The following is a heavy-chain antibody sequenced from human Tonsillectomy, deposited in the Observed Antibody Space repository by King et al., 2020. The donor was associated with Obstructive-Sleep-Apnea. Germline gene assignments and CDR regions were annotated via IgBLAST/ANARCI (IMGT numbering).Heavy chain of an antibody. V-gene: IGHV3-30*04. CDR2: ISYDGSYK. Sequence: VQLVESGGGVVQPGKSLRLSCAASGFTFSTFAMNWVRQAPGKGLEWVAVISYDGSYKYYEDSVKGRFTISRDNSKNMLSLQMNSLRVEETAVYYCARGGNTSSWYGGYYNGMDVWGQGTTVTVSS. CDR1: GFTFSTFA. D-gene: IGHD6-13*01. J-gene: IGHJ6*02. CDR3: ARGGNTSSWYGGYYNGMDV.